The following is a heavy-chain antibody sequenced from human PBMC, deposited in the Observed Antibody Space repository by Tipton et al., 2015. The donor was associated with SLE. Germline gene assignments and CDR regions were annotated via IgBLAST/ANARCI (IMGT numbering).Heavy chain of an antibody. Sequence: TLSLTCTVSGGSISSHYWSWIRQAPGKGLEWIGYISNSETTNYNPSLKSRVTISVDTPKNQFSLKLRSVTAADTAVYYCAGAWQGYCSGGTCYVLDYWGQGTLVTASS. D-gene: IGHD2-15*01. CDR3: AGAWQGYCSGGTCYVLDY. CDR1: GGSISSHY. V-gene: IGHV4-59*11. J-gene: IGHJ4*02. CDR2: ISNSETT.